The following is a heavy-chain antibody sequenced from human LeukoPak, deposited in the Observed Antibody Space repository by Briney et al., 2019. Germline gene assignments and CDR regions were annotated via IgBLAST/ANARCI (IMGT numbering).Heavy chain of an antibody. Sequence: GGSLRLSCAASGFTFSTYGMNWVRQAPGKGLECISGISGSGGSTYYADSVKGRFTISRDNSKNTLYVQMNSLRAEDTAVYYCAEEQTLDYYGSGSYSLWGQGTLVTVSS. CDR1: GFTFSTYG. D-gene: IGHD3-10*01. CDR2: ISGSGGST. J-gene: IGHJ4*02. V-gene: IGHV3-23*01. CDR3: AEEQTLDYYGSGSYSL.